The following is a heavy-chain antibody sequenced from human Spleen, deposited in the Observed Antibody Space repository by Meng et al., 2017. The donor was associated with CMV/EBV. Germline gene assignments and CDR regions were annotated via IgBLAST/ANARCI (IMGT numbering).Heavy chain of an antibody. Sequence: SETLSLTCAVYGGSFGGYYWSWIRQPPGKGLEWIGEINHSGSTNYNPSLKSRVTILVDTSKNQFSLKLSSVTAADTAVYYCARELGYCSSTSCTRGWFDPWGQGTLVTVSS. J-gene: IGHJ5*02. D-gene: IGHD2-2*01. CDR2: INHSGST. V-gene: IGHV4-34*01. CDR3: ARELGYCSSTSCTRGWFDP. CDR1: GGSFGGYY.